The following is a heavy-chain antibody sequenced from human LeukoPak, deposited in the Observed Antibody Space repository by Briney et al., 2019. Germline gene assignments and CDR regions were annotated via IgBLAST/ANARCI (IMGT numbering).Heavy chain of an antibody. CDR2: ISWNSGSI. D-gene: IGHD3-22*01. CDR3: AKEGALNYYDSSGYFPNYFDY. Sequence: GRSLRLSCAASGFTFDDYAMHWVRQAPGKGLEWVSVISWNSGSIGYADSVKGRFTISRDNAKNSLYLQMNSLRAEDTALYYFAKEGALNYYDSSGYFPNYFDYWGQGTLVTVSS. J-gene: IGHJ4*02. V-gene: IGHV3-9*01. CDR1: GFTFDDYA.